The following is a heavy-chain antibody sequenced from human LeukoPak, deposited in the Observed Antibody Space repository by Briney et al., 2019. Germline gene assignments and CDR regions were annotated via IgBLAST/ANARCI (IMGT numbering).Heavy chain of an antibody. CDR3: ARHNSVGAGVNYFDY. J-gene: IGHJ4*02. CDR2: IYYSGST. CDR1: GGSISSSSYY. V-gene: IGHV4-39*01. D-gene: IGHD1-26*01. Sequence: SETLSLTCTVSGGSISSSSYYWGWIRQPPGKGLEWIGSIYYSGSTYYNPSLKSRVTISVDTSKNQFSLKLSSVTAADTAVYYCARHNSVGAGVNYFDYWGQGTLVTVSS.